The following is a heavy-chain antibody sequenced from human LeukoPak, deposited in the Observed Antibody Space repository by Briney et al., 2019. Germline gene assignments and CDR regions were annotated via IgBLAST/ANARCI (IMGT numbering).Heavy chain of an antibody. D-gene: IGHD3-22*01. CDR3: ARGLNTYYYDSSGYGFDP. J-gene: IGHJ5*02. CDR1: GGSFSGYY. V-gene: IGHV4-34*01. Sequence: SETLSLTCAVYGGSFSGYYWSWIRQPPGKGLEWIGEINHSGSTNYNPSLKSRVTISVDTSKNQFSLKLSSVTAADTAVYYCARGLNTYYYDSSGYGFDPWGQGTLVTVSS. CDR2: INHSGST.